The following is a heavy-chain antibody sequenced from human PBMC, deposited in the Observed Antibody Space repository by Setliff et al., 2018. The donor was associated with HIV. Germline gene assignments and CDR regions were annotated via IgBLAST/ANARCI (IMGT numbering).Heavy chain of an antibody. CDR2: IFSSGST. CDR1: GDSISSYS. D-gene: IGHD3-10*01. V-gene: IGHV4-4*09. J-gene: IGHJ5*02. Sequence: NPSETLSLTCTVPGDSISSYSWNWIRQSPGGGLERIGFIFSSGSTKYNPSLQSRVTMSIDTSKSQFSLRLTSVTAADTAVYYCARRIDDSGSFPDKNWFDTWGQGSLVTVSS. CDR3: ARRIDDSGSFPDKNWFDT.